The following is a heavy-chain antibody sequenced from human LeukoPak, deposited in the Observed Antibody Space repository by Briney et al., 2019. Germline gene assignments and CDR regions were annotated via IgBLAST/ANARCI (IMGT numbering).Heavy chain of an antibody. CDR2: ISSDGTNT. Sequence: GGSLRLSCAASGFTFSSYWMHWVRQAPGTGLVWVSRISSDGTNTYYADSVEGRFSISRDNAKNTLYLQMNSLRAEDTAMYYCARVYYYYYMDVWGKGTTVTVSS. J-gene: IGHJ6*03. CDR3: ARVYYYYYMDV. V-gene: IGHV3-74*01. CDR1: GFTFSSYW.